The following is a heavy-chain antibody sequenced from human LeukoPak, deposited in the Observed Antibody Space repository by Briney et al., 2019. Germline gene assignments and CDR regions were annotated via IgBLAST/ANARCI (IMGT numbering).Heavy chain of an antibody. D-gene: IGHD6-13*01. CDR3: ARGVAFIAAAGTLSDY. V-gene: IGHV3-21*01. CDR2: ISSSSSYI. J-gene: IGHJ4*02. CDR1: GFTFSSYA. Sequence: PGGSLRLSCAASGFTFSSYAMHWVRQAPGKGLEWVSSISSSSSYIYYADSVKGRFTISRDNAKNSLYLQMNSLRAEDTAVYYCARGVAFIAAAGTLSDYWGQGTLVTVSS.